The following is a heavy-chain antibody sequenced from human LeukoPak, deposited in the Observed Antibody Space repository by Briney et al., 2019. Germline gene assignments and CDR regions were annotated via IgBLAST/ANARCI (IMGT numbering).Heavy chain of an antibody. D-gene: IGHD2-15*01. CDR3: ARAYDDVLGSCSGGSCYPSWFDP. CDR1: GGSISSGGYS. CDR2: IYHSGIT. V-gene: IGHV4-30-2*01. J-gene: IGHJ5*02. Sequence: SETLSLTCAVSGGSISSGGYSWSWIRQPPGKGLEWIGYIYHSGITYYNPSLKSRVTISVDRSKNQFSLKLSSVTAADTAVYYCARAYDDVLGSCSGGSCYPSWFDPWGQGTLVTVSS.